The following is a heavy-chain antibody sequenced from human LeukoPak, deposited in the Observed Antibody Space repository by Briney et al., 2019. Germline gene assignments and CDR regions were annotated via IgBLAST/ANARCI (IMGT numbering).Heavy chain of an antibody. J-gene: IGHJ3*02. D-gene: IGHD3-22*01. CDR2: ISGSGRST. CDR3: ARGPHYYDSSGNAFDI. CDR1: GFTFSSYA. V-gene: IGHV3-23*01. Sequence: GGSLRLSCAVSGFTFSSYAMSWVRQAPGKGLEWVSVISGSGRSTYYGDSVKGRFTISRDNAKNSLYLQMNSLRAEDTALYYCARGPHYYDSSGNAFDIWGQGTMVTVSS.